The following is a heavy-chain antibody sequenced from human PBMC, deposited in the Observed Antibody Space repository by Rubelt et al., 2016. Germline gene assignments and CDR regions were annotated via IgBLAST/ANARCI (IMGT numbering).Heavy chain of an antibody. CDR3: ARIRRGSGKRNLLFDY. Sequence: QVQLQQWGAGLLKPSETLSLTCAVSGGSFSGYYWRWIRQPPGKGLEWIVEINHSGSTNYTPSLTGRVTISEATSKNQFSRQMCSVTAAETAVDYWARIRRGSGKRNLLFDYWGQGTLVTVSS. V-gene: IGHV4-34*01. CDR2: INHSGST. J-gene: IGHJ4*02. CDR1: GGSFSGYY. D-gene: IGHD3-10*01.